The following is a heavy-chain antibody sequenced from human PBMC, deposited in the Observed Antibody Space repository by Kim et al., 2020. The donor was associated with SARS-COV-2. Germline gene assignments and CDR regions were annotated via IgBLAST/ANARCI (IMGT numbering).Heavy chain of an antibody. J-gene: IGHJ4*02. CDR3: AKDVLLWFGEITDY. CDR1: GFTFSSYG. V-gene: IGHV3-30*18. Sequence: GGSLRLSCAASGFTFSSYGMHWVRQAPGKGLECVAVISYDGSNKYYADSVKGRFTISRDNSKNTLYLQMNSLRAEDTAVYYCAKDVLLWFGEITDYWGQG. D-gene: IGHD3-10*01. CDR2: ISYDGSNK.